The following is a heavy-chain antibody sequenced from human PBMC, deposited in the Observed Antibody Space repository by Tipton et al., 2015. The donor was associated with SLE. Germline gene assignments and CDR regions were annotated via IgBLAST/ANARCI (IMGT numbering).Heavy chain of an antibody. V-gene: IGHV3-30-3*01. Sequence: SLRLSCAASGFTFSSYTMHWVRQAPGKGLEWVAVISYDGSNKYYADSVKGRFTISRDNSKNTLYLQMNSLRAEDTAVYYCARDRSHGVFDAFDIWGQGTMVTVSS. CDR2: ISYDGSNK. J-gene: IGHJ3*02. CDR3: ARDRSHGVFDAFDI. CDR1: GFTFSSYT. D-gene: IGHD3-10*01.